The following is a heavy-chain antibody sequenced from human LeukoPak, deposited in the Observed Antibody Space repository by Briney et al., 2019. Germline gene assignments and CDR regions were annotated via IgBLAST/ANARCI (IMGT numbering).Heavy chain of an antibody. D-gene: IGHD5-24*01. J-gene: IGHJ6*02. Sequence: GESLKISCKGSGYSFSSYWIHWVRQMPGKGLEWMGIIYPDDSDTRYSPSFQGQVTISADKSISTAYLQWSSLKASDTAMYYCAKIRDHYYHGMDVWGQGTTVTVSS. CDR1: GYSFSSYW. V-gene: IGHV5-51*01. CDR3: AKIRDHYYHGMDV. CDR2: IYPDDSDT.